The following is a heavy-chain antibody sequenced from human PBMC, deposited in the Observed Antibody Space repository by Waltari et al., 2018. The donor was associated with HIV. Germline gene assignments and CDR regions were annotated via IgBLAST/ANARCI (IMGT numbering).Heavy chain of an antibody. CDR1: GFTISSNY. CDR2: IYSGGSR. CDR3: ARDPRSSGYYGMDV. J-gene: IGHJ6*02. V-gene: IGHV3-53*01. D-gene: IGHD1-26*01. Sequence: EVQLVASGGGLIEPGGSLSVSCAASGFTISSNYMSWVRQAPGKGLEWVSVIYSGGSRYYADSVKGRFIISRDNSKNTVSLHMNSLRAEDTAVYYCARDPRSSGYYGMDVWGQGIKVTVSS.